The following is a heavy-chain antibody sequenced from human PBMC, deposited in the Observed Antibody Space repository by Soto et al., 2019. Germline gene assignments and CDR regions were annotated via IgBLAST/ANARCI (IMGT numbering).Heavy chain of an antibody. V-gene: IGHV3-49*03. CDR1: GFTFGDYA. Sequence: GGSLRLSCTTSGFTFGDYAMIWFRQAPGKGLEWVSFITSKRYGGRPEYAASVKGRFTISRDDSTSVAYLQMNSLRSDDTAIYYWSRLPCNNWGAPFDFWGQGTMVTVSS. D-gene: IGHD1-26*01. CDR2: ITSKRYGGRP. CDR3: SRLPCNNWGAPFDF. J-gene: IGHJ4*02.